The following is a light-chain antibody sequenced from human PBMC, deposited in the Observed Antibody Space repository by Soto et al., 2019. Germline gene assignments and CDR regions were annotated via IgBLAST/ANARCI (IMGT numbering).Light chain of an antibody. CDR1: QSLNSN. J-gene: IGKJ1*01. Sequence: DTIMTQSPVTLSVSPGERATVSCRASQSLNSNLAWYQQKPGQAPRLLIIGASERVTTIPARFSGSGSGTEFTLSISSLQSDDVAVYYCQQYNTWPWTFGQGTKVEIK. V-gene: IGKV3-15*01. CDR3: QQYNTWPWT. CDR2: GAS.